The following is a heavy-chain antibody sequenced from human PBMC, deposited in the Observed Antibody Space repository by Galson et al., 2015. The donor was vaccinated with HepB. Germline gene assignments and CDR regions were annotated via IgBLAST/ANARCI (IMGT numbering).Heavy chain of an antibody. CDR3: ARDSGITMIVVATTLSGAFDI. CDR1: GGTFSSYT. D-gene: IGHD3-22*01. Sequence: SVKVSCKASGGTFSSYTISWVRQAPGQGLEWMGRIIPILGIANYAQKFQGRVTITADKSTSTAYMELSSLRSEDTAVYYCARDSGITMIVVATTLSGAFDIWGQGTMVTVSS. V-gene: IGHV1-69*04. CDR2: IIPILGIA. J-gene: IGHJ3*02.